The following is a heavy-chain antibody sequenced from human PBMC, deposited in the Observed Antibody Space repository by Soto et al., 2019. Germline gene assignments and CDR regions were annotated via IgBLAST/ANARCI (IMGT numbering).Heavy chain of an antibody. CDR1: GFTFSSYG. CDR3: AKDRALHCTNGVCYNPAYYYGMDV. D-gene: IGHD2-8*01. Sequence: GGSLRLSCAASGFTFSSYGMHWVRQAPGKGLEWVAVISYDGSNKYYADSVKGRFTISRDNSKNRLYLQMNSLRAEDTAVNYCAKDRALHCTNGVCYNPAYYYGMDVWGQGTTVTVSS. V-gene: IGHV3-30*18. J-gene: IGHJ6*02. CDR2: ISYDGSNK.